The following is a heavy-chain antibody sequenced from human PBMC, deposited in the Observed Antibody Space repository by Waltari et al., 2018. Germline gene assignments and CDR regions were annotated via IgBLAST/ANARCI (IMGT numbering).Heavy chain of an antibody. CDR2: IYHSGST. D-gene: IGHD3-10*01. Sequence: QVQLQESGPGLVKPSETLSLTCAVPGYSISSGYFWGWIRQPPGKGLEWIGSIYHSGSTYYNPSLKSRVTISVDTSKNQFSLKLSSVTAADTAVYYCARGDFPFDYWGQGTLVTVSS. V-gene: IGHV4-38-2*01. CDR1: GYSISSGYF. J-gene: IGHJ4*02. CDR3: ARGDFPFDY.